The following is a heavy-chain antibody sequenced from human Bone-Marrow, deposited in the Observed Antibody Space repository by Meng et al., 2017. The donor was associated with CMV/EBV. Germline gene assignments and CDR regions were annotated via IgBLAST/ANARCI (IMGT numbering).Heavy chain of an antibody. D-gene: IGHD1-7*01. J-gene: IGHJ4*02. V-gene: IGHV1-24*01. CDR3: ATSLLTLITGTTWDFDY. CDR1: GYTLTELS. Sequence: ASVKVSCKVSGYTLTELSMHWVRQAPGKGLEWMGGFDPEDGETIYAQKFQDRVTMTEDTSTDTAYMELSSLRSEDTAVYYCATSLLTLITGTTWDFDYWGQGTLVTVSS. CDR2: FDPEDGET.